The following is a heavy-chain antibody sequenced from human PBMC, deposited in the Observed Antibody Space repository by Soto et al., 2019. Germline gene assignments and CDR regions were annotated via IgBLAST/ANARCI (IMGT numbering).Heavy chain of an antibody. J-gene: IGHJ4*02. CDR3: VNQEVGATVYFDH. CDR2: ISHDGSLS. D-gene: IGHD1-26*01. V-gene: IGHV3-30*04. Sequence: TGGSLRLSCAASGFTFSDYTMHWVRQAPGKGLEWVAVISHDGSLSYDADSVKGRFTISRDNSRDTLFLEMNGLRVEDTAVYYCVNQEVGATVYFDHWGQGTLVTVST. CDR1: GFTFSDYT.